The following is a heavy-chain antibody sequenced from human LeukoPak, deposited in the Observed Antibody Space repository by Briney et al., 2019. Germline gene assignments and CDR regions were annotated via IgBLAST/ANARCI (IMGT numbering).Heavy chain of an antibody. Sequence: PGRSLRLSCAAAGFTFDDDAMHWVRQAPGKGLEWVSGISWNSGSIGYADSVKGRFTISRDNAKNSLYLQMNSLRAEDTALYYCAKGPIAVAGYFDYWGQGTLVTVSS. J-gene: IGHJ4*02. CDR3: AKGPIAVAGYFDY. CDR1: GFTFDDDA. CDR2: ISWNSGSI. D-gene: IGHD6-19*01. V-gene: IGHV3-9*01.